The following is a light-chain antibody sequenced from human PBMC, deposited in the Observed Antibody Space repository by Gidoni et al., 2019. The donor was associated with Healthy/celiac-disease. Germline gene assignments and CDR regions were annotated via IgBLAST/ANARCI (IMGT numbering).Light chain of an antibody. CDR2: DAS. J-gene: IGKJ4*01. Sequence: EIVLTQSPATLSLSPGERASQSVSSYLAWYQQKPGQAPRLLIYDASNRATGIPARFSGSGSGTDFTLTISSLEPEDFAVYYCQQRSNWLTFXGXTKVEIK. CDR1: QSVSSY. CDR3: QQRSNWLT. V-gene: IGKV3-11*01.